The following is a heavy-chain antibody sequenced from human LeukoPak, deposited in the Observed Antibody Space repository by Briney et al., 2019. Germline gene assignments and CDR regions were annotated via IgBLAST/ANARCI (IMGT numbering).Heavy chain of an antibody. V-gene: IGHV3-11*04. J-gene: IGHJ4*02. CDR3: ARDAASQQLGLYYFDY. CDR2: ISSSGSTI. D-gene: IGHD6-13*01. Sequence: GGSLRLSXAASGFTFSDYYMSWIRQAPGKGLEWVSYISSSGSTIYYADSVKGRFTISRDNAKNSLYLQMNSLRAEDTAVYYCARDAASQQLGLYYFDYWGQGTLVTVSS. CDR1: GFTFSDYY.